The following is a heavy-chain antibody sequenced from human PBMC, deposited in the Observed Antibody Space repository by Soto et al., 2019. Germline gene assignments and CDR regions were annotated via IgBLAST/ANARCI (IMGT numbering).Heavy chain of an antibody. CDR2: ITSSGSEA. Sequence: EVQLLESGGGLVQPGGSLRLSCAASGFSFGASAMSWVRQAPGKWLEYVSSITSSGSEAFHAASVKGRFTMSRDNSKNMLYLQMNSLRAEDTAVYYCAKEGYDSGWYWDSWGKGALVTVSS. CDR1: GFSFGASA. J-gene: IGHJ4*02. V-gene: IGHV3-23*01. D-gene: IGHD6-19*01. CDR3: AKEGYDSGWYWDS.